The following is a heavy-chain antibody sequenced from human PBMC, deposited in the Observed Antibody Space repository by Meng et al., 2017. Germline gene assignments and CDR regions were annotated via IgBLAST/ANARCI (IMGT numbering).Heavy chain of an antibody. V-gene: IGHV3-30*04. Sequence: GGSLRLSCAASGFTFSSYAMHWVRQAPGKGLERVAVISYDGSNKYYADSVKGRFTISRDNSENTLYLQMNSLRAENTAVYYCARDRREIAAASTLDYWGQGTLVTVSS. J-gene: IGHJ4*02. D-gene: IGHD6-13*01. CDR1: GFTFSSYA. CDR2: ISYDGSNK. CDR3: ARDRREIAAASTLDY.